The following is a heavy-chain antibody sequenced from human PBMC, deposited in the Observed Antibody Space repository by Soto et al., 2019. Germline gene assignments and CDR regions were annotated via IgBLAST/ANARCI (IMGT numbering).Heavy chain of an antibody. Sequence: QITLKESGPTLVKPTQTLTLTCTFSGFSLSTSGVGVGWIRQPPGKALEWLALIYWDDSKRYSPSLKSRLTITKDTSKNLVVLTMADMDPVDTATYYCAHSANWGSSTHWFDPWGQGTLVTVSS. CDR2: IYWDDSK. CDR1: GFSLSTSGVG. CDR3: AHSANWGSSTHWFDP. D-gene: IGHD7-27*01. V-gene: IGHV2-5*02. J-gene: IGHJ5*02.